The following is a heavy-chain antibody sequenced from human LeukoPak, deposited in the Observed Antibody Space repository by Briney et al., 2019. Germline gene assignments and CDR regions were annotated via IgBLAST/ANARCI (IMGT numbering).Heavy chain of an antibody. V-gene: IGHV4-59*01. Sequence: SETLSLTCTVSGGSISSYYWSWTRQPPGKGLEWIGYIYYSGSTNYNPSLKSRVTISVDTSKNQFSLKLSSVTAADTAVYYCAGGEYSGYDYYYYMDVWGKGTTVTISS. J-gene: IGHJ6*03. CDR2: IYYSGST. CDR1: GGSISSYY. CDR3: AGGEYSGYDYYYYMDV. D-gene: IGHD5-12*01.